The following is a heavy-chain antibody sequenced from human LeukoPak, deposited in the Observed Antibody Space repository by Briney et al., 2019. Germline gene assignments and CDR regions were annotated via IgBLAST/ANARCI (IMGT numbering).Heavy chain of an antibody. CDR2: ISSSGSTI. CDR3: ARDRARGVGKSSWFDP. Sequence: GGSLRLSCAASGFTFSDYCMSWIRQAPGKGLEWVSYISSSGSTIYYADSVKGRFTISRDNAKNSLYLQMNSLRAEDTAVYYCARDRARGVGKSSWFDPWGQGTLVTVSS. V-gene: IGHV3-11*04. J-gene: IGHJ5*02. D-gene: IGHD3-10*01. CDR1: GFTFSDYC.